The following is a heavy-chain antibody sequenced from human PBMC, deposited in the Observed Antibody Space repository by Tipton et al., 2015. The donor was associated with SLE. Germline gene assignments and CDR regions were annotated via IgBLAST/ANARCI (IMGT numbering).Heavy chain of an antibody. CDR2: IYYSGST. D-gene: IGHD2-15*01. V-gene: IGHV4-34*01. CDR3: ARDPDSAPSGDY. J-gene: IGHJ4*02. Sequence: TLSLTCDVYGGSLTDYYWSWIRQPPGKGLEWIGSIYYSGSTYYNPSLKSRVTISVDTSKNQISLKLSSVTAADTAVYYCARDPDSAPSGDYWGQGTLVTVSS. CDR1: GGSLTDYY.